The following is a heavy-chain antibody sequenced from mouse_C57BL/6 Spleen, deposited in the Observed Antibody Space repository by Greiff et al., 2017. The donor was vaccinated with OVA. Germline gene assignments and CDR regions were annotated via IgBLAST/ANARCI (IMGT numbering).Heavy chain of an antibody. CDR3: ARGFPNGYIDV. J-gene: IGHJ1*03. V-gene: IGHV1-9*01. Sequence: QLQPSGAELMTPGASVKLSCKAPGYTFTGYWIEWVKQRPGHGLEWIGEILPGSGSTIYNEKFKGKATVTADTSSNTAYMQLSSHTTEDSAIYYSARGFPNGYIDVWGTGTTVTVSS. D-gene: IGHD4-1*01. CDR2: ILPGSGST. CDR1: GYTFTGYW.